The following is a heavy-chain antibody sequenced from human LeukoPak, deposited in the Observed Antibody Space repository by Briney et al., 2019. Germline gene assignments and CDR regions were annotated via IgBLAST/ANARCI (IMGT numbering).Heavy chain of an antibody. D-gene: IGHD3-10*01. CDR1: GFTFSSYA. CDR2: ISGSGGST. J-gene: IGHJ4*02. CDR3: AKDYYGSGSYYTGPTDY. Sequence: GGSLRPSCAASGFTFSSYAMSWVRQAPGKGLEWVSAISGSGGSTYYADSVKGRFTISRDNSKNTLYLQMNSLRAEDTAVYYCAKDYYGSGSYYTGPTDYWGQGTLVTVSS. V-gene: IGHV3-23*01.